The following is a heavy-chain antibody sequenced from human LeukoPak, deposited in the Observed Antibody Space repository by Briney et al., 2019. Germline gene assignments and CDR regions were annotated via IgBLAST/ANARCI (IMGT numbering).Heavy chain of an antibody. CDR2: ISGSGGST. CDR3: AKDGLGPYYYDSSGYSL. V-gene: IGHV3-23*01. J-gene: IGHJ4*02. D-gene: IGHD3-22*01. Sequence: GRSLRLSCAASGFTFSSYAMSWVRQAPGKGLEWVSAISGSGGSTYYADSVKGRFTISRDNSKNTLYLQMNSLRAEDTAVYYCAKDGLGPYYYDSSGYSLWGQGTLVTVSS. CDR1: GFTFSSYA.